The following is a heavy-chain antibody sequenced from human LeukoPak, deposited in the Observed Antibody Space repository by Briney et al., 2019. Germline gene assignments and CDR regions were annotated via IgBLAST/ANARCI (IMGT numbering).Heavy chain of an antibody. J-gene: IGHJ5*02. D-gene: IGHD3-10*01. CDR1: GFTFSSYG. Sequence: GRSLRLSCAASGFTFSSYGMHWVRQAPGKGLEWVAVISYDGSNKYYADSVKGRFTISRDNSKNTLYLQMNSLRAEDTAVYYCARVEKARYGSGSYWFDPRGQGTLVTVSS. CDR3: ARVEKARYGSGSYWFDP. V-gene: IGHV3-30*03. CDR2: ISYDGSNK.